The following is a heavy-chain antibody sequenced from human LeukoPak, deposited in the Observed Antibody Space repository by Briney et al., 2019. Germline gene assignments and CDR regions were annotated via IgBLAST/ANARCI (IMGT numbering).Heavy chain of an antibody. J-gene: IGHJ5*02. V-gene: IGHV1-46*01. CDR1: GYMFTSYY. Sequence: ASVKVSCKASGYMFTSYYIHWVRQAPGQGLEWMGTINPSGGSTSYAQKFQGRVTMTRDTSTSTVHMELSSLKSEDTAMFYCARDRIAAAGIDPWGQGTLVTVSS. CDR2: INPSGGST. D-gene: IGHD6-13*01. CDR3: ARDRIAAAGIDP.